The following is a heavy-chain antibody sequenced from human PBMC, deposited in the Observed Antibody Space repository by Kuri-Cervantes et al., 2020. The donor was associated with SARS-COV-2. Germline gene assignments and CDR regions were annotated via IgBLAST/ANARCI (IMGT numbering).Heavy chain of an antibody. V-gene: IGHV3-73*01. CDR1: GFTFSGSA. D-gene: IGHD4-17*01. CDR2: IRSKANSYAT. CDR3: AKNTVTVWYFDL. Sequence: GGSLRLSCAASGFTFSGSAMHWVRQASGKGLEWVGRIRSKANSYATAYAASVKGRFTISRGNSKNTLYLQMNSLRAEDTAVYYCAKNTVTVWYFDLWGRGTLVTVSS. J-gene: IGHJ2*01.